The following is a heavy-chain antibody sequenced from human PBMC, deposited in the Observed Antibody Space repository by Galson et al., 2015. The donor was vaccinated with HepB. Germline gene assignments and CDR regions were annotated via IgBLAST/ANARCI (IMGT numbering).Heavy chain of an antibody. CDR3: AKDSRELLLHWYFDL. CDR2: ISYDGSNK. D-gene: IGHD1-26*01. V-gene: IGHV3-30*18. CDR1: GFTFSSYG. J-gene: IGHJ2*01. Sequence: SLRLSCAASGFTFSSYGMHWVRQAPGKGLEWVAVISYDGSNKYYADSVKGRFTISRDNSKNTLYLQMNSLRAEDTAVYYCAKDSRELLLHWYFDLWGRGTLVTVSS.